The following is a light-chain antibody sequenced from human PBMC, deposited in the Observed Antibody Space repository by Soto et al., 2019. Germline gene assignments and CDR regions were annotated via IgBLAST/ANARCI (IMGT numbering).Light chain of an antibody. CDR2: DVS. Sequence: QSALTQPASVSGSPGQSITISCTGTSSDVGAYNYVSWYQQHPGKAPKLMIFDVSNRPSGVSNRFSGSKSANTASLTISGLQAEDEAEYYCSSYSSSTTPVVFGGGTKLTVL. V-gene: IGLV2-14*01. CDR3: SSYSSSTTPVV. CDR1: SSDVGAYNY. J-gene: IGLJ2*01.